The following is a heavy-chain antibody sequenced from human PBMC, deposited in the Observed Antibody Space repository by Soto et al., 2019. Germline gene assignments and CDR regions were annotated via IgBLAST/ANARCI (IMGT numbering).Heavy chain of an antibody. CDR2: INHSGST. CDR1: GGSFSGYY. CDR3: ARVMGYSYGLAY. V-gene: IGHV4-34*01. J-gene: IGHJ4*02. Sequence: SETLSLTCAVYGGSFSGYYWSWIRQPPGKGLEWIGEINHSGSTNYNPSLKSRVTISVDTSKNQFSLKLSSVTAADTAVYYCARVMGYSYGLAYWGQGTLVTVSS. D-gene: IGHD5-18*01.